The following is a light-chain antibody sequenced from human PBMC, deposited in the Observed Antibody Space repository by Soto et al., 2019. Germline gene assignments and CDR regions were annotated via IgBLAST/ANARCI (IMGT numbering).Light chain of an antibody. CDR2: EVN. V-gene: IGLV2-14*01. J-gene: IGLJ1*01. CDR1: STNIGDNY. Sequence: QSVLTQPPSVSAAPGQRVTISCSGSSTNIGDNYVSWYQHLPGTAPKLMISEVNNRPSGVSNRFSGSKSGNTAYLTISGLQVGDEAEYFCFSFTTTSTHVFGTGTKVTVL. CDR3: FSFTTTSTHV.